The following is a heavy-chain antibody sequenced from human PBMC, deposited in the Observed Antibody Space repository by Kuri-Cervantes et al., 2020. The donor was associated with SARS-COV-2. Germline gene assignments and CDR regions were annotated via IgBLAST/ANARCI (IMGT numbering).Heavy chain of an antibody. CDR1: GFIFSNAW. D-gene: IGHD2-2*01. Sequence: GESLKISCAASGFIFSNAWMSWVRQAPGKGLEWIGRIKSRADGGTRDYAAPVKGRFTLSRDDSTNTLYLQMNSLRAEDTAVYYCARDGWGSTSHNWFDPWGQGTLVTVSS. CDR3: ARDGWGSTSHNWFDP. J-gene: IGHJ5*02. CDR2: IKSRADGGTR. V-gene: IGHV3-15*01.